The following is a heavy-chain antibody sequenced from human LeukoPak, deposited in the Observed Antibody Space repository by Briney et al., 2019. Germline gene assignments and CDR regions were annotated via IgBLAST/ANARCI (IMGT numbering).Heavy chain of an antibody. CDR3: VRETKRWLQDFYYFYMDV. D-gene: IGHD5-24*01. J-gene: IGHJ6*03. V-gene: IGHV3-74*01. CDR2: INSYESII. Sequence: GGSLRLSCAASGFTFSSYWMHWVRESPGKGLVWVSRINSYESIINYADSVKGQFTISRDNAKNTLYLQMNSLRAEDTAVYYCVRETKRWLQDFYYFYMDVWGKGTTVTVSS. CDR1: GFTFSSYW.